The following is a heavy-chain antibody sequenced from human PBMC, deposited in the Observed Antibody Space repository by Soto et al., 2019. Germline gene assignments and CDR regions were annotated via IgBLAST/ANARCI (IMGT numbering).Heavy chain of an antibody. D-gene: IGHD2-2*01. CDR3: ARIGNCSTSCHDGQALDF. J-gene: IGHJ3*01. Sequence: PGGSLRLSCAASGFTFSHYGFHWVRQAPGKGLEWVAVIWYDGSNKYYADSVRGRFTISRDNSNNRLFLQMSSLRAGDTAVYYCARIGNCSTSCHDGQALDFWGQGTMVTVSS. CDR2: IWYDGSNK. CDR1: GFTFSHYG. V-gene: IGHV3-33*01.